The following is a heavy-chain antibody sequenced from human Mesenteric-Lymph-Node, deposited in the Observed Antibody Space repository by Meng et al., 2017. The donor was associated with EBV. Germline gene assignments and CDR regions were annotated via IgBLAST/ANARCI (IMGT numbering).Heavy chain of an antibody. Sequence: QVELQQWGARLLKPSETLSLTCAVYGGSFSGYYWSWIRQPPGKGLEWIGEINHSGSTNYNPSLKSRVTISVDTSKNQFSLKLSSVTAADTAVYYCARKEQQLVHYFDYWGQGTLVTASS. CDR2: INHSGST. D-gene: IGHD6-13*01. V-gene: IGHV4-34*01. CDR3: ARKEQQLVHYFDY. CDR1: GGSFSGYY. J-gene: IGHJ4*02.